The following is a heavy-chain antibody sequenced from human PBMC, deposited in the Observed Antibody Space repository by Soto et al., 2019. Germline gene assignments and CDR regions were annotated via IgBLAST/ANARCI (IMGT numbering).Heavy chain of an antibody. D-gene: IGHD4-17*01. Sequence: PGGSLRLSCAASGITVSSNYMSWVRQAPGKRLEWVSVTYSGGGSTYYADSVKGRFIISRDNSKNTLYLQMNSLRAEDTAVYYCARAPAAYGGNSVDYWGRGTLVTVPQ. CDR2: TYSGGGST. CDR1: GITVSSNY. J-gene: IGHJ4*02. V-gene: IGHV3-66*01. CDR3: ARAPAAYGGNSVDY.